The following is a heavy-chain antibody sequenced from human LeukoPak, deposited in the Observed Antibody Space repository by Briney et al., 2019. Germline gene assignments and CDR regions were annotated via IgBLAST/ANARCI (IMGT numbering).Heavy chain of an antibody. CDR2: ISSTSSYI. D-gene: IGHD6-19*01. J-gene: IGHJ6*03. CDR1: GFTFSSYG. CDR3: ARSSGWYHRGPDYYYYYMDV. V-gene: IGHV3-21*01. Sequence: GGSLRLSCAASGFTFSSYGMHWVRQAPGKGLEWVSSISSTSSYIYYADSVKSRFTISRDNAKNSLYLQMNSLRAEDTAVYYCARSSGWYHRGPDYYYYYMDVWGKGTTVTVSS.